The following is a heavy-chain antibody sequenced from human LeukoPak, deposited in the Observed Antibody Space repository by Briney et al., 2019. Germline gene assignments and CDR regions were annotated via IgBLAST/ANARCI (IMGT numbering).Heavy chain of an antibody. CDR3: AKDRQSVVAATMMDY. Sequence: GGSLRLSCAASGFIFSSYAMSWVRQAPGKGLEWVSAISCSGGSTYYADSVKGRFTISRDNSKNTLYLQMNSLRAEDTAVYYCAKDRQSVVAATMMDYWGQGTLVTVSS. J-gene: IGHJ4*02. V-gene: IGHV3-23*01. CDR1: GFIFSSYA. CDR2: ISCSGGST. D-gene: IGHD2-15*01.